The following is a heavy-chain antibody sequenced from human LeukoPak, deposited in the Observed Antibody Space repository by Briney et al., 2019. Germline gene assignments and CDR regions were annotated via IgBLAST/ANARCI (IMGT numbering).Heavy chain of an antibody. CDR1: GFIFSSYW. Sequence: GGSLRLSCAASGFIFSSYWMHWVRQAPGKGLVWVSRVNSDGSITTYADSVKGRFTISRDNAKNTLHLQMNGLRAEDTAVYYCARVGILEWHYFDYWGQGTLVTVSS. V-gene: IGHV3-74*01. J-gene: IGHJ4*02. CDR2: VNSDGSIT. D-gene: IGHD3-3*01. CDR3: ARVGILEWHYFDY.